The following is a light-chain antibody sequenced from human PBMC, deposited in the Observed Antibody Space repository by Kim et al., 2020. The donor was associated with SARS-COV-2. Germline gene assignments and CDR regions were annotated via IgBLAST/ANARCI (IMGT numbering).Light chain of an antibody. CDR2: DAS. CDR3: QQRANWHSVT. Sequence: EIVLTQSPATLSLSPGERDTLSCRASQSVGSYLAWYQQRPGQAPRLLIYDASNRATGIPARFSGSGSGTDFTLTINSLEPEDFAVYYCQQRANWHSVTFGGGTQVDIK. J-gene: IGKJ4*01. V-gene: IGKV3-11*01. CDR1: QSVGSY.